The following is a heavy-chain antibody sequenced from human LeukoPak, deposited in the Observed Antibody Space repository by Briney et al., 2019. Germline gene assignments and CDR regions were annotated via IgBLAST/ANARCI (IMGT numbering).Heavy chain of an antibody. Sequence: GGSLRLSCAASGFTFSSYGIHWVRQAPGKGLEWVAVISYDASHKYYADSVQGRFTISRDNSKNTLYLQMNSLKTEDTAIYYCAKDLDSSTMDVWGQGTTVTVSS. CDR1: GFTFSSYG. CDR3: AKDLDSSTMDV. J-gene: IGHJ6*02. V-gene: IGHV3-30*18. CDR2: ISYDASHK. D-gene: IGHD3-9*01.